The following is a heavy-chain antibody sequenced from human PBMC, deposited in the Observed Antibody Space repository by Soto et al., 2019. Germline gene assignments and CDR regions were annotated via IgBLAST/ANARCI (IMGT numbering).Heavy chain of an antibody. CDR3: AREGGYCSGGSCLADAFDI. CDR2: IYYSGST. D-gene: IGHD2-15*01. Sequence: SETLSLTCTVSGCSISSHYWSWIRQPPGKGLEWIGYIYYSGSTNYNPSLKSRVTISVDMSKNQFSLKLSSVTAADTAVYYCAREGGYCSGGSCLADAFDIWGQGTMVTVSS. J-gene: IGHJ3*02. CDR1: GCSISSHY. V-gene: IGHV4-59*11.